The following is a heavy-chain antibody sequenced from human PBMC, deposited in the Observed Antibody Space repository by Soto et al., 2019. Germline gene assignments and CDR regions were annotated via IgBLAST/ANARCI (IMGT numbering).Heavy chain of an antibody. CDR3: AKGRSSWYFDL. J-gene: IGHJ2*01. V-gene: IGHV3-30*18. Sequence: QVPLVESGGGVVQPGRSLRLTCAASGFTFSSYDMHWVRQAPGKGLEWVAVVSYDGSKTYYADSVKGRFSISRDNSKNTLYLQMNSLGAEDTAVYYCAKGRSSWYFDLWGRGTLVTVSS. CDR1: GFTFSSYD. CDR2: VSYDGSKT.